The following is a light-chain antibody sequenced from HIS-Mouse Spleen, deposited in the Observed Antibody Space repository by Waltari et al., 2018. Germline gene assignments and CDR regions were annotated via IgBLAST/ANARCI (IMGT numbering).Light chain of an antibody. Sequence: SYELTQPPSVSVSTGQTARITCPGEALPKKYAYWYQQKPGQAPVLVIYKDSERPSGIPERFSGSSSGTTVTLTISGVQAEDEADYYCQSADSSGTYVVFGGGTKLTVL. CDR1: ALPKKY. V-gene: IGLV3-25*03. CDR3: QSADSSGTYVV. CDR2: KDS. J-gene: IGLJ2*01.